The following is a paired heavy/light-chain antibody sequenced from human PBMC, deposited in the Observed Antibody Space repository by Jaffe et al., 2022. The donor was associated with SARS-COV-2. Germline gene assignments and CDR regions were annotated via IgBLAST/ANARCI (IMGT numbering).Light chain of an antibody. V-gene: IGKV1-39*01. CDR3: QQSYSTPPNT. J-gene: IGKJ2*01. CDR2: AAS. Sequence: DIQMTQSPSSLSASVGDRVTITCRASQSISTYVNWYQHIPGKAPKLLIYAASTLQTGVPSRFRGSGSGTDFTLTITSLQPEDFATYYCQQSYSTPPNTFGQGTKLEIK. CDR1: QSISTY.
Heavy chain of an antibody. J-gene: IGHJ4*02. V-gene: IGHV3-33*01. CDR3: ARSNRGQCISGRCKSEDFDY. D-gene: IGHD1-26*01. CDR2: IWYDASYE. CDR1: GFVFSNSG. Sequence: QVQLVESGGGLVQTGGSLRLSCAGSGFVFSNSGMEWVRQAPGKGLEWVASIWYDASYEYYVDSVKGRFTISRDNSKNTVYLQMNSLRVEDTAVYYCARSNRGQCISGRCKSEDFDYWGQGTLVTVSS.